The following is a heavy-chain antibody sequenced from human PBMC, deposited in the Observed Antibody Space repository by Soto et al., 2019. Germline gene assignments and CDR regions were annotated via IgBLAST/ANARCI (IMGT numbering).Heavy chain of an antibody. J-gene: IGHJ6*04. CDR3: ARDQGGAFLTGSGMDV. CDR2: IAYSGET. Sequence: QVQLQESGPGLVKPSRTLSLTCTVSVDSFSRYNWTWIRLPPGKGLEWIGYIAYSGETNYNPSVKSRVTISVDRTKNQFSLKLSSVTAADTAVYYCARDQGGAFLTGSGMDVWGEGTTVTVSS. CDR1: VDSFSRYN. D-gene: IGHD3-10*01. V-gene: IGHV4-59*13.